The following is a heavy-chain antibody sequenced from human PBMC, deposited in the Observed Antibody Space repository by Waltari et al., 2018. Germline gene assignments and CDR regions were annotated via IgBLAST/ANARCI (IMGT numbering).Heavy chain of an antibody. CDR1: GFSLGTYG. CDR3: AKDAFGNTYLDH. J-gene: IGHJ4*02. Sequence: QVQRVESGGGVVQPGRSLRLSCGAAGFSLGTYGMHWVRQAPGKGLEWVALIFFGGGDSFYADSVRGRFTISRDNSKNTLYLDINSLRLDDTAIYYCAKDAFGNTYLDHWGQGTLVTVSS. V-gene: IGHV3-30*19. D-gene: IGHD3-10*01. CDR2: IFFGGGDS.